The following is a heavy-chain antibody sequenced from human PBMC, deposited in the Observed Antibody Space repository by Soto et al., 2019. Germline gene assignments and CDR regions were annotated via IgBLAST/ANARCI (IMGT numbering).Heavy chain of an antibody. V-gene: IGHV1-46*01. D-gene: IGHD3-22*01. Sequence: ASVKASCKSSGYTFTSYYMHCVRQAPEQGLEWMGIINPSGGSTSYAQKFQGRVTMTRDTSTSTVYMELSSLRSEDTAVYYCARDGRYYYDSSGYYGGPGVWFDPWGQGTLVTVSS. CDR2: INPSGGST. CDR3: ARDGRYYYDSSGYYGGPGVWFDP. CDR1: GYTFTSYY. J-gene: IGHJ5*02.